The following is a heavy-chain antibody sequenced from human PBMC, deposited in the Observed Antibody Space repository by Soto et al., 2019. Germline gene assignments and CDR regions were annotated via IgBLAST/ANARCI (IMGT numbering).Heavy chain of an antibody. CDR1: GGSLIDYY. V-gene: IGHV4-34*01. Sequence: QVQLDQWGAGLLKPSETLSLTCGVSGGSLIDYYWSWIRQTPGKGLEWIGEINHRGTINYNPSLRSRVTMSRDTSKNQFSLRLDSVSAADTAISYCARGGNIVMMLAAPFDFWGQGTLVTVSS. D-gene: IGHD2-15*01. CDR2: INHRGTI. J-gene: IGHJ4*02. CDR3: ARGGNIVMMLAAPFDF.